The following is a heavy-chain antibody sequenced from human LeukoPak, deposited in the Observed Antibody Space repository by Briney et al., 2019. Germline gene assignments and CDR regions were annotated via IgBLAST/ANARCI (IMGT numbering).Heavy chain of an antibody. V-gene: IGHV4-4*02. CDR1: GGSISSSNW. J-gene: IGHJ4*02. D-gene: IGHD3-22*01. CDR3: ARRDYYDSTGYYPTLY. Sequence: SETLSLTCAVSGGSISSSNWWSWVRQPPGKGLEWIGEIHHSGSTNYNPSLKSRLTISVDKSKNQFSLKLTSVSAADTAVYYCARRDYYDSTGYYPTLYWGLGTLVTVSS. CDR2: IHHSGST.